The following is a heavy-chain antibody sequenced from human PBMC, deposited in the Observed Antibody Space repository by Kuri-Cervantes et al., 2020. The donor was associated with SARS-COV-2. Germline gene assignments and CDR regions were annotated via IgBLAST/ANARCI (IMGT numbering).Heavy chain of an antibody. D-gene: IGHD6-13*01. CDR2: VNHSGST. J-gene: IGHJ4*02. Sequence: GSLRLSCAFYGESFSGYYWNWIRQPPGKGLEWIGEVNHSGSTNYNPSLKSRATISVDTSKNQFSLKLSSVTAADTAVYYCARAPSRGQRLVKYYFDYWGQGTLVTVSS. CDR3: ARAPSRGQRLVKYYFDY. V-gene: IGHV4-34*01. CDR1: GESFSGYY.